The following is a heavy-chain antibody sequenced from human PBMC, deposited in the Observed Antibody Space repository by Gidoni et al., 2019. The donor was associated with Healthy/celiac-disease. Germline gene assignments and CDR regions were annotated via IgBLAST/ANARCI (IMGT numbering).Heavy chain of an antibody. Sequence: EVQLLVSGGGLVQPVGSLRLACAASGFTFSSYAMSWVRQALGKGLEWVSAISGSGGSTYYADSVKGRFTISRDNSKNTLYLQMNSLRAEDTAVYYCAKDLYSSGWEDWYFDLWGRGTLVTVSS. J-gene: IGHJ2*01. CDR1: GFTFSSYA. CDR2: ISGSGGST. V-gene: IGHV3-23*01. CDR3: AKDLYSSGWEDWYFDL. D-gene: IGHD6-19*01.